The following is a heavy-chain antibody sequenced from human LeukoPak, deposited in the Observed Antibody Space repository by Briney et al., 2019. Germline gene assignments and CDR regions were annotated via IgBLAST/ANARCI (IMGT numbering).Heavy chain of an antibody. CDR3: ASEYSGSYDYFDY. D-gene: IGHD1-26*01. Sequence: PGGSLRLSCAASGFTFSSYAMHWVRQAPGKGLEWVAVISYDGSNKYYADSVKGRFTISRANSQNTLYLQMNSLRAEDTAVYYCASEYSGSYDYFDYWGQGTLVTVSS. J-gene: IGHJ4*02. V-gene: IGHV3-30*04. CDR1: GFTFSSYA. CDR2: ISYDGSNK.